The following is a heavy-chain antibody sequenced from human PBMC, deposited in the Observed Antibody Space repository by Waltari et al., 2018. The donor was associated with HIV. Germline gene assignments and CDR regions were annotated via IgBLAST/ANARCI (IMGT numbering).Heavy chain of an antibody. J-gene: IGHJ4*02. Sequence: EVRLVESGGGWVKPGGSLTVSCVGYVFDFHNAWRSWVRQAPGKGLEWLGRIKRNADGWSTDYAEPVQGRFTISRDDSKKLVYLEMNSLKREDTATYYCTTDKSWSPDFWGQGTLVTVSS. V-gene: IGHV3-15*01. CDR1: VFDFHNAW. CDR3: TTDKSWSPDF. CDR2: IKRNADGWST. D-gene: IGHD3-3*01.